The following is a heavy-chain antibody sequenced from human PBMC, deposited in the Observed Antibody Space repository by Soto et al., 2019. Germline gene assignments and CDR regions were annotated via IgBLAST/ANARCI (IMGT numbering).Heavy chain of an antibody. CDR3: AKDHRDDPYSDY. D-gene: IGHD1-1*01. V-gene: IGHV3-23*01. Sequence: GGSLRLSCAASGFTFSSYGMSWVRQAPGKGLEWVSSISGSGGSTFYADSVKGRFTISRDNSKNTLYLQMNSLRAEDTAVYYCAKDHRDDPYSDYWGQGTLVTVSS. CDR2: ISGSGGST. J-gene: IGHJ4*02. CDR1: GFTFSSYG.